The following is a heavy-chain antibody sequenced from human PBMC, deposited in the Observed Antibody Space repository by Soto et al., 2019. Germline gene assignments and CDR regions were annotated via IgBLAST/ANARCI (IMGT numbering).Heavy chain of an antibody. D-gene: IGHD3-22*01. CDR1: GDTVSSTRW. Sequence: SETLSLTFSSSGDTVSSTRWWRWVRLSPGRGLEWIGDIYHLGTTNYNPSLKRRVSISLDKSKNQFSLKLTSVTAADTAVYFCARTGKFYYYDMSGLPFDPWGPGVLVTVSS. J-gene: IGHJ5*02. CDR3: ARTGKFYYYDMSGLPFDP. V-gene: IGHV4-4*02. CDR2: IYHLGTT.